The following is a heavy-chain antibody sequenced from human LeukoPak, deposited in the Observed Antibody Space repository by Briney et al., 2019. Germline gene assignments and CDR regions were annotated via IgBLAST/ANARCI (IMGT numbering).Heavy chain of an antibody. J-gene: IGHJ4*02. Sequence: SGTLSLTCAVSGDSISSSNWWSWVRQPPGKGLEWIGEIYHGGTTNYNPSLKSRVTISVDKSKNQFSLKLRSVTAADTAVYYCARDWGYSYNYFDYWGQGTLVTVPS. V-gene: IGHV4-4*02. CDR1: GDSISSSNW. CDR2: IYHGGTT. CDR3: ARDWGYSYNYFDY. D-gene: IGHD5-18*01.